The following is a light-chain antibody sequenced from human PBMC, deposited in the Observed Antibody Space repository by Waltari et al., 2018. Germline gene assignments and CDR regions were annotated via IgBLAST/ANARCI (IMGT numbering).Light chain of an antibody. J-gene: IGKJ4*01. CDR1: QSVSSR. CDR3: QQYNNWPRALT. V-gene: IGKV3-15*01. Sequence: EIVMTQSPATLSVSPGERATLSCRASQSVSSRLAWYQQKPGQAPRLLIYGASTSATGIPARFSGRGSGTEFPLTISSMQSEDFAVYYCQQYNNWPRALTFGGGTRVEIK. CDR2: GAS.